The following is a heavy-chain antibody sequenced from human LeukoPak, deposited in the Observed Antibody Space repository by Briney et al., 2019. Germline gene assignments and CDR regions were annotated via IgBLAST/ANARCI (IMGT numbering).Heavy chain of an antibody. J-gene: IGHJ4*02. CDR3: AKESGALGAPLYDY. V-gene: IGHV3-23*01. D-gene: IGHD1-1*01. CDR2: ISDNGGGT. CDR1: GFIFRNYA. Sequence: GSLRLSCVASGFIFRNYAMSWVRQAPGEGLEWASGISDNGGGTYYADSVKGRFTISRDNSKNMLYLQMNSLRAEDTAVYYCAKESGALGAPLYDYWGRGILVTASS.